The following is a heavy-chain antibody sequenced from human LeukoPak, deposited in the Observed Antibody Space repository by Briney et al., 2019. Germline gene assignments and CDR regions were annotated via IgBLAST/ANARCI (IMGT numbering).Heavy chain of an antibody. CDR1: GFTFSSYG. J-gene: IGHJ5*02. CDR3: AKGAVAGKGNWFDP. D-gene: IGHD6-19*01. Sequence: GGSLRLSCAASGFTFSSYGMHWVRQAPGKGLEWVAVIWYDGSNKYYADSVKGRFTISRDNSKNTLYLQMNSLRAEDTAVYYCAKGAVAGKGNWFDPWGQGTLVTVSS. V-gene: IGHV3-33*06. CDR2: IWYDGSNK.